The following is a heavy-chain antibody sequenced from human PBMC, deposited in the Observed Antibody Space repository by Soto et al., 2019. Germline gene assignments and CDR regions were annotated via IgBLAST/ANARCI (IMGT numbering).Heavy chain of an antibody. Sequence: QVQLVQSGAEVKKPGASVKVSCKASGYTFTSYGISWVRQAPGQGLEWMGWISAYNGNTNYAQKLQGRVTMTTDTSTSTAYMELRSLRSDDTAVYYCARDNREDGTGSSGDYALDYWGQGTLVTVSS. V-gene: IGHV1-18*01. J-gene: IGHJ4*02. D-gene: IGHD4-17*01. CDR1: GYTFTSYG. CDR2: ISAYNGNT. CDR3: ARDNREDGTGSSGDYALDY.